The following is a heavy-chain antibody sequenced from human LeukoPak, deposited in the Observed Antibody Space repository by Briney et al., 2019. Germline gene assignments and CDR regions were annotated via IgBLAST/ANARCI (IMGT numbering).Heavy chain of an antibody. CDR3: ARLYSPTNWFDP. J-gene: IGHJ5*02. CDR1: GGSISSSSYY. Sequence: SETLSLTCTVSGGSISSSSYYWGWIRQPPGKGLEWIESIYYSGSTYYNPSLKSRVTISVDTSKNQFSLKLSSVTAADTAVYYCARLYSPTNWFDPWGQGTLVTVSS. V-gene: IGHV4-39*01. CDR2: IYYSGST. D-gene: IGHD4-11*01.